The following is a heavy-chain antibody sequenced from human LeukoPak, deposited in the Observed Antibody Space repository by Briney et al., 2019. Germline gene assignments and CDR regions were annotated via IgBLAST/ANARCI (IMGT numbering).Heavy chain of an antibody. CDR1: GYTFTSYG. CDR3: ARGGAYDFWSGYYISDLSGMDV. J-gene: IGHJ6*02. Sequence: ASVKVSCKASGYTFTSYGISWVRQAPGQGLEWMGWINPNSGGTNYAQKFQGWVTMTRDTSISTAYMELSRLRSDDTAVYYCARGGAYDFWSGYYISDLSGMDVWGQGTTVTVSS. V-gene: IGHV1-2*04. D-gene: IGHD3-3*01. CDR2: INPNSGGT.